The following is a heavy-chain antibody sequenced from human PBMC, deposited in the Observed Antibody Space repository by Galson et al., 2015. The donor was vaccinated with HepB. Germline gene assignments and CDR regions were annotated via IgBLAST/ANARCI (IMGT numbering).Heavy chain of an antibody. Sequence: SLRLSCAASGFTFRNAWMNWVRQVPGKGLAWVGRIKSKTEGGTTDYTASVKGRFSISRDDSKNTLFLLMNSLKTEDTAVYYCTKDQFLFAGSYQKYYHYYYGMDVWGQGTTVTVSS. V-gene: IGHV3-15*07. CDR2: IKSKTEGGTT. J-gene: IGHJ6*02. CDR3: TKDQFLFAGSYQKYYHYYYGMDV. CDR1: GFTFRNAW. D-gene: IGHD3-10*01.